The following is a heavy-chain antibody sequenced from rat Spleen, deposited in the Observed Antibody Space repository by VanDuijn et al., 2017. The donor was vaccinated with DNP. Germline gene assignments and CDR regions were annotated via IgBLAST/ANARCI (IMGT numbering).Heavy chain of an antibody. CDR3: ASWAPIAPLSTSNY. V-gene: IGHV5-58*01. CDR1: GFTFSSYW. D-gene: IGHD1-2*01. CDR2: INTDGGRT. J-gene: IGHJ2*01. Sequence: EVQLVETGGGLVQPGRSLKLSCVASGFTFSSYWMFWIRQAPGKGLEWVASINTDGGRTYYPDSVKGRFTISRDNAENTVYLQMSSLRSEDTATYYCASWAPIAPLSTSNYWGQGVMVTVSS.